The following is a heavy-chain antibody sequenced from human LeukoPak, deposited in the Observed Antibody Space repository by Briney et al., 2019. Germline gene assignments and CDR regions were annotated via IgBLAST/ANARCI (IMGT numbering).Heavy chain of an antibody. Sequence: GGSLRLSCAASGLTVSSNYMSWVRQAPGKGLEWVSVIYSSGRTFYADSVKGRFIISRDNSKNTLFLQMNSLRAEDTAVYYCARDLYYGSGGYYFDYWGQGTLVTVSS. D-gene: IGHD3-10*01. V-gene: IGHV3-66*01. CDR1: GLTVSSNY. CDR3: ARDLYYGSGGYYFDY. J-gene: IGHJ4*02. CDR2: IYSSGRT.